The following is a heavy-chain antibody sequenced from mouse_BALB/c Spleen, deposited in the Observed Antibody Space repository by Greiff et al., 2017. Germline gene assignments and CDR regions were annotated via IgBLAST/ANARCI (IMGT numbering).Heavy chain of an antibody. CDR3: ARRLGPLDY. D-gene: IGHD1-2*01. CDR1: GYTFTSYN. CDR2: IYPGNGDT. J-gene: IGHJ2*01. V-gene: IGHV1-12*01. Sequence: LQQPGAELVKPGASVKMSCKASGYTFTSYNMHWVKQTPGQGLEWIGAIYPGNGDTSYNQKFKGKATLTADKSSNTAYMQLSSLTSEDSAVYFCARRLGPLDYWGQGTTLTVSS.